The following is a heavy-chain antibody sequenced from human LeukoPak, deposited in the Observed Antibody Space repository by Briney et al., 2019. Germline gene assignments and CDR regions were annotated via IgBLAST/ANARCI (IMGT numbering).Heavy chain of an antibody. Sequence: EASVKVSCKASGYTFTGYYMHWVRQAPGQGLEWMGWINPNSGGTNYAQKFQGRVTMTRDTSISTAYMELSRLRSDDTAVYYCASLLVVPAAIRGDWFDPWGQGTLVTVSS. D-gene: IGHD2-2*02. J-gene: IGHJ5*02. CDR1: GYTFTGYY. CDR3: ASLLVVPAAIRGDWFDP. CDR2: INPNSGGT. V-gene: IGHV1-2*02.